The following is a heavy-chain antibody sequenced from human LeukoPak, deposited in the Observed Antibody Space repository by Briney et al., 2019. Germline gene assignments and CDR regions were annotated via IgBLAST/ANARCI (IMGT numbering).Heavy chain of an antibody. V-gene: IGHV4-39*06. Sequence: SETLSLTCNVSDGSISGTPYFWGWFRQPPGKGPEWIGNIHYTGILHHSPSLQSRITISVDTPKNPFPPKLYSLTPAGTAVYFWARVTRYDDSRNYPFMDVWGKGTTVTVSS. CDR2: IHYTGIL. J-gene: IGHJ6*03. CDR3: ARVTRYDDSRNYPFMDV. D-gene: IGHD4-17*01. CDR1: DGSISGTPYF.